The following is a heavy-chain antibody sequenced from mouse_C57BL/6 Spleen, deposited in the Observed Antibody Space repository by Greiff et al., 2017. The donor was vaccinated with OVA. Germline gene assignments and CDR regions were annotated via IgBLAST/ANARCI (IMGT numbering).Heavy chain of an antibody. CDR1: GYTFTSYW. J-gene: IGHJ3*01. CDR2: IDPSDSYT. CDR3: ATGTRAY. Sequence: VQLQQPGAELVKPGASVKLSCTASGYTFTSYWMQWVKQRPGQGLEWIGEIDPSDSYTNYNQKFKGKATLTVDTSSSTDYMQLSSLTSEDSAVYYCATGTRAYWGQGTLVTVSA. V-gene: IGHV1-50*01. D-gene: IGHD4-1*01.